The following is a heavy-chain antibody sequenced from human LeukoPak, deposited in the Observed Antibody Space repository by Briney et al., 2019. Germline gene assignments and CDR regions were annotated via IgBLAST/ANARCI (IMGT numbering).Heavy chain of an antibody. D-gene: IGHD2-2*01. V-gene: IGHV1-69*13. CDR1: GGTFSSYA. CDR2: IIPIFGTA. Sequence: GASVKVSCKASGGTFSSYAISWVRQAPGQGLEWMGGIIPIFGTANYAQKFQGRVTITADESTSTAYVELSSLRSEDTAVYYCAIIPAAMPRYYYYGMDVWGKGTTVTVSS. CDR3: AIIPAAMPRYYYYGMDV. J-gene: IGHJ6*04.